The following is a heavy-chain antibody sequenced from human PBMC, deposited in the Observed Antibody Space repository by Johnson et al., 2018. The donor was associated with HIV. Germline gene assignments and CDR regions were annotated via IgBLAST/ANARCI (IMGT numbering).Heavy chain of an antibody. V-gene: IGHV3-66*01. CDR3: ARGRIYGAFAFDI. Sequence: VQLVESGGGLVQPGGSLRLSCAASGFTVSSNYMSWVRQAPGKGLEWVSVIYSGGSTYYADSVKGRFTISRDNAKNSLSLQMNILTAEDTAVYYCARGRIYGAFAFDIWGQGTMVTVSS. D-gene: IGHD3-10*01. CDR1: GFTVSSNY. CDR2: IYSGGST. J-gene: IGHJ3*02.